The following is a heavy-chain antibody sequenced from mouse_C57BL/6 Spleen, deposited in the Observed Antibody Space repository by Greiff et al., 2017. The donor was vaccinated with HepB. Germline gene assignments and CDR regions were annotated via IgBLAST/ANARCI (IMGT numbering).Heavy chain of an antibody. J-gene: IGHJ4*01. V-gene: IGHV1-19*01. CDR3: AITTVVAGDYAMDY. D-gene: IGHD1-1*01. Sequence: VQLQQSGPVLVKPGASVKMSCKASGYTFTDYYMNWVKQSHGKSLEWIGVINPYNGGTSYNQKFKGKATLTVDKSSSTAYMELNSLTSEDSAVYYCAITTVVAGDYAMDYWGQGTSVTVSS. CDR1: GYTFTDYY. CDR2: INPYNGGT.